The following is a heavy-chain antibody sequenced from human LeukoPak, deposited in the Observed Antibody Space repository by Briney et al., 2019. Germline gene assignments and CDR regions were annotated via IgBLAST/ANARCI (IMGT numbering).Heavy chain of an antibody. CDR3: ARGGRAGWSGSYEDSFDI. D-gene: IGHD1-26*01. CDR2: IYRGGNT. Sequence: PGGSLRLSYAASGFTVSSNSMSWVRQAPGKGLEWVSVIYRGGNTYYADSVKGRFTISRDNSKNTLFLQMDSLRADDTAVYYCARGGRAGWSGSYEDSFDIWGQGTMVTVSS. J-gene: IGHJ3*02. CDR1: GFTVSSNS. V-gene: IGHV3-53*01.